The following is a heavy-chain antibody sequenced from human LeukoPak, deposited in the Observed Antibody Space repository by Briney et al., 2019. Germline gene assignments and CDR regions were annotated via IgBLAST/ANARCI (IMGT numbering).Heavy chain of an antibody. CDR2: INSDGSST. Sequence: PGGSLRLSCAASGFTFSTYWMHWVRQGPGKGLVWVSRINSDGSSTNYADSVKGRFTISRDNAKNTLDLQMNSLRVEDTAVYYCAKWMGRDSWGQGTLVTVSS. D-gene: IGHD6-19*01. V-gene: IGHV3-74*01. J-gene: IGHJ4*02. CDR1: GFTFSTYW. CDR3: AKWMGRDS.